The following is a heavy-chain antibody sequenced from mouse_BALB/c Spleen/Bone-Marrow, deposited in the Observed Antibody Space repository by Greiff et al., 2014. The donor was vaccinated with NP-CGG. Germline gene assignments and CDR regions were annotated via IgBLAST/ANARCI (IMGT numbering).Heavy chain of an antibody. CDR3: APYYYGSSQFAY. Sequence: VQLQQSGAELVKPGASVKLSCTASGFNIKDTYMHWVKQRPEQGLEWIGRIDPANGNTKYDPKFQGTATITAATSSNTAYLQFSSLTSEDTAVYYCAPYYYGSSQFAYWGQGTLVTVSA. J-gene: IGHJ3*01. CDR2: IDPANGNT. D-gene: IGHD1-1*01. V-gene: IGHV14-3*02. CDR1: GFNIKDTY.